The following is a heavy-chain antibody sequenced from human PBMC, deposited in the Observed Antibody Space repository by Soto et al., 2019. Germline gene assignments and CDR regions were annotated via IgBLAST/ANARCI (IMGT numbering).Heavy chain of an antibody. CDR3: ARERTHYDFWSGYLDAFDI. CDR1: GGSFSGYY. D-gene: IGHD3-3*01. Sequence: PSDTLSLTCAVYGGSFSGYYWSWIRQPPGKGLEWIGEINHSGSTNYNPSLKSRVTISVDTSKNQFSLKLSSVTAADTAVYYCARERTHYDFWSGYLDAFDIWGKGTMVTVSS. J-gene: IGHJ3*02. V-gene: IGHV4-34*01. CDR2: INHSGST.